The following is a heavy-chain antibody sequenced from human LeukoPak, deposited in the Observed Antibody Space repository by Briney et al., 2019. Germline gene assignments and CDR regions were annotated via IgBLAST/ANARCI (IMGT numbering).Heavy chain of an antibody. D-gene: IGHD5-12*01. CDR1: GFTFSSYT. Sequence: GGSLRLSCAASGFTFSSYTMNWVRQAPGKGLEWVSSISSSSTYTHYADSVNGRLTISRDNAKNSLYLQMNSLRAEDTAVYYCARGPSGYHNTGGQGTLVTVSS. J-gene: IGHJ4*02. CDR3: ARGPSGYHNT. V-gene: IGHV3-21*01. CDR2: ISSSSTYT.